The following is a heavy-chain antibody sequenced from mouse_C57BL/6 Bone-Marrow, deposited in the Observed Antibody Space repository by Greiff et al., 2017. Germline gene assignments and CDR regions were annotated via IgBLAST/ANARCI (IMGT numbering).Heavy chain of an antibody. CDR1: GYTFTDYY. Sequence: QVQLQQSGAELVRPGASVKLSCKASGYTFTDYYINWVKQRPGQGLEWIARFYPGSGNTYYNEKFKGKSTLTAEKSSSTAYMQLSSLTSEDSAVYFGARNGGWPYWYFDVWGTGTTVTVSS. CDR3: ARNGGWPYWYFDV. D-gene: IGHD2-3*01. V-gene: IGHV1-76*01. CDR2: FYPGSGNT. J-gene: IGHJ1*03.